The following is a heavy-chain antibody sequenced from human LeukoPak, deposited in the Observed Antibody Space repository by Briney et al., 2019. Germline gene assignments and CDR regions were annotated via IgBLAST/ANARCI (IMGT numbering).Heavy chain of an antibody. Sequence: SETLSLTCAVSGGSISSGGYSWSWIRQPPGKGLEWIGYIYHSGSTYYNPSLKSRVTISVDRSKNQFSLKLSSVTAADTAVYYCARGSQAFNTAMDHAFDIWGQGTMVTVSS. V-gene: IGHV4-30-2*01. J-gene: IGHJ3*02. CDR2: IYHSGST. CDR3: ARGSQAFNTAMDHAFDI. D-gene: IGHD5-18*01. CDR1: GGSISSGGYS.